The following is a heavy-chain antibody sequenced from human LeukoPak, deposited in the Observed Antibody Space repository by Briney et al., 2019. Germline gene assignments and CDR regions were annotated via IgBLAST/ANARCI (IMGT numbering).Heavy chain of an antibody. D-gene: IGHD1-26*01. J-gene: IGHJ6*02. CDR3: AKTRGLVGATTYYYYGMDV. CDR1: GFTFSSYS. V-gene: IGHV3-23*01. Sequence: GGSLRLSCAASGFTFSSYSMSWVRQAPGKGLEWVSAISGSGGSTYYADSVKGRFTISRDNSKNTLYLQMNSLRAEDTAVYYCAKTRGLVGATTYYYYGMDVWGQGTTVTVSS. CDR2: ISGSGGST.